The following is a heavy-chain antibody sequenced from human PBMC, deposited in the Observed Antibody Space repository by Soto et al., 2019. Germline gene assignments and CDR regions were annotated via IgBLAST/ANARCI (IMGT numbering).Heavy chain of an antibody. V-gene: IGHV1-18*01. CDR3: ARAGRGYSYGVGGY. D-gene: IGHD5-18*01. CDR2: ISAYNGNT. J-gene: IGHJ4*02. CDR1: GYTFTNSG. Sequence: QVQLVQSGAEVKKPGASVKVSCKTSGYTFTNSGISWVRQAPGQGLEWMGWISAYNGNTDYAQKLQGRVTMTTDSSTNTAYMELRSLRSDDTAVYYCARAGRGYSYGVGGYWGQGTLVTVSS.